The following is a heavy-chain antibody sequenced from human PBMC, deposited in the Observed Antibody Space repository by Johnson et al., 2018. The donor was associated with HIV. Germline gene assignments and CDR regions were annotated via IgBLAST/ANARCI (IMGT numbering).Heavy chain of an antibody. Sequence: MQLVESGGGLIQPGGSLRLSCAASGFIVSSNYMSWVRQAPGKGLEWVSAINWNGGSPGYADSVRGRFTISRDNAKKSLYLQMNSLRAEDTALYYCARVLIATPPSYSSSWYSSRAFDVWGQGTMVTVSS. CDR1: GFIVSSNY. D-gene: IGHD6-13*01. CDR2: INWNGGSP. J-gene: IGHJ3*01. V-gene: IGHV3-20*04. CDR3: ARVLIATPPSYSSSWYSSRAFDV.